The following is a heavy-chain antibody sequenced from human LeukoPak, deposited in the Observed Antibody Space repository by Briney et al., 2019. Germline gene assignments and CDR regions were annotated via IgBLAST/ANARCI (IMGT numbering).Heavy chain of an antibody. V-gene: IGHV3-23*01. D-gene: IGHD1-26*01. CDR3: AKASGSVGTNKAFDY. CDR1: GFTFSSYA. J-gene: IGHJ4*02. Sequence: PGGSLRLSCAASGFTFSSYAMTWVRQAPGKGLEWVSSISGSGGSTYNADSVRGRFTISRDNSKNTLYLEVNSLRAEDTAVYYCAKASGSVGTNKAFDYWGQGTLVTVSP. CDR2: ISGSGGST.